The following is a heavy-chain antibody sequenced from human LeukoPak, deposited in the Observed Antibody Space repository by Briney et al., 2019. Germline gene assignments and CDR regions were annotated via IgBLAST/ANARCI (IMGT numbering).Heavy chain of an antibody. D-gene: IGHD3-3*01. CDR3: AKDYRLGITIFGVVIKNAFDI. CDR1: GFTFSSYG. V-gene: IGHV3-30*02. CDR2: IRYDGSNK. Sequence: GGSLRLSCAASGFTFSSYGMHWVRQAPDKGLEWVAFIRYDGSNKYYADSVKGRFTISRDNSKNTLYLQMNSLRAEDTAVYYCAKDYRLGITIFGVVIKNAFDIWGQGTMVTVSS. J-gene: IGHJ3*02.